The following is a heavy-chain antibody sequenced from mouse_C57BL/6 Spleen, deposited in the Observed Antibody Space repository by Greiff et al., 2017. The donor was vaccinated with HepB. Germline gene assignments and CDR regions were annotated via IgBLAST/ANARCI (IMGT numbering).Heavy chain of an antibody. Sequence: VQLQQSGAELVRPGPSVKVSCKASGYAFTNYLIEWVKQRPGQGLEWIGVINPGSGGTNYNEKFKGKATLTADKSSSTAYMQLSSLTSEDSAVYFCARDWVTTVVATNRYFDVWGTGTTVTVSS. D-gene: IGHD1-1*01. V-gene: IGHV1-54*01. J-gene: IGHJ1*03. CDR3: ARDWVTTVVATNRYFDV. CDR1: GYAFTNYL. CDR2: INPGSGGT.